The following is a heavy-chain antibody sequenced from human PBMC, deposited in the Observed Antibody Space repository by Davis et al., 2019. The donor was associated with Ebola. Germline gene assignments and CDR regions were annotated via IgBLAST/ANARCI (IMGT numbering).Heavy chain of an antibody. V-gene: IGHV1-18*04. CDR3: ARDLGGMIEALGWFDP. Sequence: AASVKVSCKASGYTFTNYPITWLRRAPGQGLQWMGWISTYTGNTDYAQMFQGRVTMTTDTSTNTAYMELRSLRSDDTAVYYCARDLGGMIEALGWFDPWGQGTQVTVSS. D-gene: IGHD3-22*01. J-gene: IGHJ5*02. CDR1: GYTFTNYP. CDR2: ISTYTGNT.